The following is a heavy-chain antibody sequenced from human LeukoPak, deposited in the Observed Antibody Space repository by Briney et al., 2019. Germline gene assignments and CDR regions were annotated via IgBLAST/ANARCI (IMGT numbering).Heavy chain of an antibody. CDR3: ARHGSTDYFDY. J-gene: IGHJ4*02. CDR2: IYYSGNT. V-gene: IGHV4-39*01. Sequence: PSETLSLTCTVSGGSISSSSYYWGWIRQPPGRGLEWIGSIYYSGNTYYNPSLKSRVTISVDTSKNQFSLRLSSVTAADTAVYYCARHGSTDYFDYWGQGTLVTVSS. D-gene: IGHD2-2*03. CDR1: GGSISSSSYY.